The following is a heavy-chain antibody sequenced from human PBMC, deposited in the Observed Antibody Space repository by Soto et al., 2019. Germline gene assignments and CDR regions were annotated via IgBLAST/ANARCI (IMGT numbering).Heavy chain of an antibody. CDR1: GGTYGNSA. J-gene: IGHJ6*02. V-gene: IGHV1-69*13. D-gene: IGHD2-2*01. CDR3: ADPVPAPTHYDYYDMDV. Sequence: VASVKVSCKASGGTYGNSAISWVRQAPGQGLEWMGGIIPIFPTPDYAQKFQGRVTITADESTSTAYMELTSLRADDTAVYYCADPVPAPTHYDYYDMDVWGQGTTVTVSS. CDR2: IIPIFPTP.